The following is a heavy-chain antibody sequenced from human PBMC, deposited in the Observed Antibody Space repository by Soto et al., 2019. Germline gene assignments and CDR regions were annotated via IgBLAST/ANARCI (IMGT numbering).Heavy chain of an antibody. Sequence: LEILSLTCTVSGGSIISYYWSWIRQPPGKGLEWIGYIYYSGSTGYNPSLESRATISLDLPKNQFSLRLTSVTAADTAVYYCARDRGGITVSSKPLGEWFDPWGQGTLVTVSS. V-gene: IGHV4-59*01. CDR1: GGSIISYY. J-gene: IGHJ5*02. CDR2: IYYSGST. CDR3: ARDRGGITVSSKPLGEWFDP. D-gene: IGHD3-16*01.